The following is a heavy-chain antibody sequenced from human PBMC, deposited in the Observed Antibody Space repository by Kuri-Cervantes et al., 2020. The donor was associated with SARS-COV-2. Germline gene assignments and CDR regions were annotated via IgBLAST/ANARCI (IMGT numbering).Heavy chain of an antibody. J-gene: IGHJ4*02. CDR3: ATKHITIFGVVYHDFDY. V-gene: IGHV1-69*05. D-gene: IGHD3-3*01. CDR1: GGTFSSYA. Sequence: SVKVSCKASGGTFSSYAISWVRQAPGQGLEWMGGIIPIFGTANYAQKFQGRVTITTDESTSTAYMELSSLRSEGTAVYYCATKHITIFGVVYHDFDYWGQGTLVTVSS. CDR2: IIPIFGTA.